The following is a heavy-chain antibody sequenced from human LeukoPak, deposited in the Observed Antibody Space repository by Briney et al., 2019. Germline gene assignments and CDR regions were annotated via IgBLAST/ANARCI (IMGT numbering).Heavy chain of an antibody. CDR1: GYTFTSYA. D-gene: IGHD5-24*01. Sequence: EASVKVSCTASGYTFTSYAMHWVRQATGQGLEWMGRINPNSGGTNYAQKFQGRVTMTRDTSISTAYMELSRLRSDDTAVYYCARGRGRRDGYNYYYFDYWGQGTLVTVSS. CDR2: INPNSGGT. V-gene: IGHV1-2*06. CDR3: ARGRGRRDGYNYYYFDY. J-gene: IGHJ4*02.